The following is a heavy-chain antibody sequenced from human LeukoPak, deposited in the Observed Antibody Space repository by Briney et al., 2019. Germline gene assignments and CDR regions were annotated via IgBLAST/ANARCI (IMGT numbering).Heavy chain of an antibody. CDR1: GGTITSYY. CDR2: ISYSGRT. V-gene: IGHV4-59*12. Sequence: SETLSLTCTASGGTITSYYWTWIRQSPGKGLEWIGYISYSGRTNANPSLMSRVTLSVDTSTSQFSLKMYSVTAADTAAYYCASTRGYSYGYGGYWGQGTLVTVSS. D-gene: IGHD5-18*01. J-gene: IGHJ4*02. CDR3: ASTRGYSYGYGGY.